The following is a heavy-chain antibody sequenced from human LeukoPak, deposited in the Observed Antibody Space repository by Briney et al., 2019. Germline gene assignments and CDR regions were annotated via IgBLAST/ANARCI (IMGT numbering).Heavy chain of an antibody. Sequence: GESLKISCKGPGYSFTSYWIGWVRQMPGEGLEWMGIIYPGDSDTRYSPSFQGQVTISADKSISTAYLQWSSLKASDTAMYYCARHVRYCGGDCYSGEKYYFDYWGQGTLVTVSS. CDR3: ARHVRYCGGDCYSGEKYYFDY. D-gene: IGHD2-21*02. CDR2: IYPGDSDT. CDR1: GYSFTSYW. V-gene: IGHV5-51*01. J-gene: IGHJ4*02.